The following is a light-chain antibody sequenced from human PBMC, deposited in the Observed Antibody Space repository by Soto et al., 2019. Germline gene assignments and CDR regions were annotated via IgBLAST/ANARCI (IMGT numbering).Light chain of an antibody. CDR2: EVS. Sequence: QSALTQPASVSGSPGQSITISCTGTSSDVGGYNYVSWYQQHPGKAPKLMIYEVSNRPSGVSNRFSGSKSGNTASLTISGLQAEDEADYYCSSYTSGSTWVFGGGTQLTV. CDR3: SSYTSGSTWV. J-gene: IGLJ3*02. V-gene: IGLV2-14*01. CDR1: SSDVGGYNY.